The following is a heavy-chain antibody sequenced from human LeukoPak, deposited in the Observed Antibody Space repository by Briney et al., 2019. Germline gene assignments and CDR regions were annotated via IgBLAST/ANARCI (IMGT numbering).Heavy chain of an antibody. CDR2: ISYSGST. CDR1: GGSISSYH. D-gene: IGHD6-13*01. Sequence: SETLSLTCTVSGGSISSYHWNWIRQPPGKGLEWIGYISYSGSTNYKPSLKSRVTISVDTSRNQFSLKLSSVTAADTAVYYCARVGSNLYYFDYWGQGTLVTVSS. CDR3: ARVGSNLYYFDY. V-gene: IGHV4-59*01. J-gene: IGHJ4*02.